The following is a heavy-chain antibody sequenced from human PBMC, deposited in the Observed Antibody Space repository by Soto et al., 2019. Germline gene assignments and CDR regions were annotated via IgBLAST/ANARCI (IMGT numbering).Heavy chain of an antibody. V-gene: IGHV3-33*01. J-gene: IGHJ4*02. CDR3: ARDPAPNYYDSSGYLIV. D-gene: IGHD3-22*01. Sequence: VQLVESGGGVVQPGRSLRLSCAASGFTFSSYGMHWVRQAPGKGLEWVAVIWYDGSNKYYADSVKGRFTISRDNSKNTLYLQMNSLRAEDTAVYYCARDPAPNYYDSSGYLIVWGQGTLVTVSS. CDR1: GFTFSSYG. CDR2: IWYDGSNK.